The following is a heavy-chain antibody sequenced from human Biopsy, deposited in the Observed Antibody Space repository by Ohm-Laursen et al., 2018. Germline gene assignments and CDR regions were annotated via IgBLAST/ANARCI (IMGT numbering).Heavy chain of an antibody. CDR3: ARTTGWYGDLYYFDY. CDR1: GYSFTSYY. D-gene: IGHD6-19*01. CDR2: INPSGSTT. Sequence: SSVKVSCKASGYSFTSYYMHWVRQAPGQGLEWMGMINPSGSTTSYPQIFQGRVTMTRDTSKSTVYMELSSLRSADTAVYFCARTTGWYGDLYYFDYWGQGTLVTVSS. V-gene: IGHV1-46*01. J-gene: IGHJ4*02.